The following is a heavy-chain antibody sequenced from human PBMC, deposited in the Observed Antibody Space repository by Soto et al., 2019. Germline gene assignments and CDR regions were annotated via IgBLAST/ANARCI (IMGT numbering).Heavy chain of an antibody. V-gene: IGHV3-23*01. CDR2: ISGSGGST. CDR1: GFTFSSYA. D-gene: IGHD4-4*01. Sequence: EVQLLESGGGLVQPGGSLRLSCAASGFTFSSYAMSWVRQAPGKGLEWVSAISGSGGSTYYADSVKGRFTISRDNSKNTLYLQMNSLRAEDTAVYYCATKRLVTTVKIDYWGQGTLVTVSS. CDR3: ATKRLVTTVKIDY. J-gene: IGHJ4*02.